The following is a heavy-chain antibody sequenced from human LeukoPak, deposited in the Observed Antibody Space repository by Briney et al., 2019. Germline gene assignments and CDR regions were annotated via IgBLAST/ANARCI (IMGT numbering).Heavy chain of an antibody. CDR3: ARAEDPALVNVGDYYYYGMDV. V-gene: IGHV1-18*01. CDR2: ISAYNGNT. Sequence: GASVKVSCKASGYTFSNFGITWVRQAPGQGLECMGWISAYNGNTKYTQIFQGRVTMTIDASTSTAYMELRSLRSDDTAVYYCARAEDPALVNVGDYYYYGMDVWGQGTTVTVSS. J-gene: IGHJ6*02. D-gene: IGHD5-18*01. CDR1: GYTFSNFG.